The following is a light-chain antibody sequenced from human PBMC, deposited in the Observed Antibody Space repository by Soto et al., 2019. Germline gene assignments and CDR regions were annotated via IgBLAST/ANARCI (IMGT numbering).Light chain of an antibody. V-gene: IGKV1-5*03. CDR2: KAS. Sequence: DIQMTQSPSTLSASVGDRVTITCRAIQSISSWLAWYQQKPGKAPKLLIYKASSLESGVTSRLSGSGSGTEFTITISRLQPDDFATYYCKQYNSYWVTFGGGTKVEIK. CDR1: QSISSW. J-gene: IGKJ4*01. CDR3: KQYNSYWVT.